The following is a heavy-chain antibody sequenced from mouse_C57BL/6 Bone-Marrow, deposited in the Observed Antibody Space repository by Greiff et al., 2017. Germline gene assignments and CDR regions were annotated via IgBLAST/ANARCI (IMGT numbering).Heavy chain of an antibody. D-gene: IGHD3-2*02. CDR3: ARDRGQLRLNYFDY. Sequence: EVKLVESGGGLVKPGGSLKLSCAASGFTFSSYAMSWVRQTPEKRLEWVATISDGGSYTYYPDNVKGRFTISRDNAKNNLYLQMSHLTSEDTAMYYWARDRGQLRLNYFDYWGQGTTLTVSS. CDR1: GFTFSSYA. J-gene: IGHJ2*01. V-gene: IGHV5-4*01. CDR2: ISDGGSYT.